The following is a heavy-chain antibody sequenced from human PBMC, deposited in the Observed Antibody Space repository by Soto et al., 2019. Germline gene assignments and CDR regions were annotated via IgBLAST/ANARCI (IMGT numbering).Heavy chain of an antibody. D-gene: IGHD4-17*01. CDR3: AKWDDYGDRKEAFDI. Sequence: EVQLVESGGGLVQPGRSLRLSCAASGFTFDDYAMHWVRQAPGKGLEWVSGVSWNSGIIGYADSVKGRFTISRDNAKNSLYLQMSSLRAEDTALYYCAKWDDYGDRKEAFDIWGQGTMVTVSS. J-gene: IGHJ3*02. V-gene: IGHV3-9*01. CDR2: VSWNSGII. CDR1: GFTFDDYA.